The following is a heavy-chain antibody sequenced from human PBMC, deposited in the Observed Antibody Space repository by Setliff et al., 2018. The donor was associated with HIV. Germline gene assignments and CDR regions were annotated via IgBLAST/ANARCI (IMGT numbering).Heavy chain of an antibody. CDR3: ARDPHYYDRSGHYSWFYFDY. D-gene: IGHD3-22*01. J-gene: IGHJ4*02. CDR2: IYYGGSP. CDR1: GDSFSTPTNH. Sequence: PSETLSLTCTVSGDSFSTPTNHWGWIRQPPGKGLEWIGNIYYGGSPYYNPSLKSRVTISLDTSSNQFSLKMTSVTAADTAVCFCARDPHYYDRSGHYSWFYFDYWGQGALVTVSS. V-gene: IGHV4-39*07.